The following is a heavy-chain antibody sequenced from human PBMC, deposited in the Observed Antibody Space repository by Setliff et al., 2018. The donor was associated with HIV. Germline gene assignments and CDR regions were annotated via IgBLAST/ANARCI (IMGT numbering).Heavy chain of an antibody. J-gene: IGHJ5*02. CDR1: GFTFSNFW. Sequence: GGSLRLSCAASGFTFSNFWMDWVRQAPGKGLEWVATIKKDGSEIYYVDSVKGRFTIPRDNARTSLYLEMSSPRVEDTAVYLCANLWEVGAWGQGTLVTVSS. CDR3: ANLWEVGA. V-gene: IGHV3-7*03. CDR2: IKKDGSEI. D-gene: IGHD1-26*01.